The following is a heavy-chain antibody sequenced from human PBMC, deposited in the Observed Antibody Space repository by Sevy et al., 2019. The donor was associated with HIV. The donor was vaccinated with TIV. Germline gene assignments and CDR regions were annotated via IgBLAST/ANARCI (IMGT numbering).Heavy chain of an antibody. J-gene: IGHJ6*02. CDR3: TTDGKHYDFWSGYRHDYYYYYGMDV. D-gene: IGHD3-3*01. V-gene: IGHV3-15*01. Sequence: GGSLRLSCAASGFTFSNAWMSWVRQAPGKGLEWVGRIKSKTDGGTTDYAAPVKGRFTISRDDSKNTLYLQMNSLKTQETALYYCTTDGKHYDFWSGYRHDYYYYYGMDVWGQGNTVTVSS. CDR1: GFTFSNAW. CDR2: IKSKTDGGTT.